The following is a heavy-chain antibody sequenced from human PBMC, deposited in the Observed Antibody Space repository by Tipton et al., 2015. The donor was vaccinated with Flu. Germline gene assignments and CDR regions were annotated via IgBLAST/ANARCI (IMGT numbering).Heavy chain of an antibody. Sequence: TLSLTCTVSGDSLISTSYSWAWIRQSPGRGLEWIGTIYYTGNTFYNPSLQSLLTLSLDASNSQFSLTVRSVTAADTAVYFCSQARYFHFDSWGQGRPVTVSS. J-gene: IGHJ4*02. D-gene: IGHD2-21*01. CDR1: GDSLISTSYS. CDR3: SQARYFHFDS. CDR2: IYYTGNT. V-gene: IGHV4-39*07.